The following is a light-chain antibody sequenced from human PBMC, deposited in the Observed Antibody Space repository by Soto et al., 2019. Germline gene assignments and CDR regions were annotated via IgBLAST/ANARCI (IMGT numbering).Light chain of an antibody. CDR2: DVT. CDR1: SSDVGGYSY. J-gene: IGLJ1*01. V-gene: IGLV2-11*01. Sequence: QSALTQPHSVSGSPGQSVTISCTGTSSDVGGYSYVSWYQQHPGKAPELIIYDVTERPSGVPDRFSGSKSGNTASLTISGLQAEDEADYYCCSYTGSYSYVFGIGT. CDR3: CSYTGSYSYV.